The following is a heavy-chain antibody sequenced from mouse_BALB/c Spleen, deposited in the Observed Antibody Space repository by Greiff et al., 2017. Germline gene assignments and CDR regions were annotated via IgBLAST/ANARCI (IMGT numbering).Heavy chain of an antibody. J-gene: IGHJ2*01. V-gene: IGHV3-6*02. CDR1: GYSITSGYY. CDR2: ISYDGSN. D-gene: IGHD2-1*01. CDR3: ARDYGNPYYFDY. Sequence: ESGPGLVKPSQSLSLTCSVTGYSITSGYYWNWIRQFPGNKLEWMGYISYDGSNNYNPSLKNRISITRDTSKNQFFLKLNSVTTEDTATHYCARDYGNPYYFDYWGQGTTRTVSS.